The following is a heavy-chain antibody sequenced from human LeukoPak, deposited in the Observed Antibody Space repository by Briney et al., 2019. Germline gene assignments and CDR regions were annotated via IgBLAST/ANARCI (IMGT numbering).Heavy chain of an antibody. CDR1: GFTVSSNY. Sequence: GGSLRLSCAASGFTVSSNYMSWVRQAPGKGLEWVSVIYSGGSTYYADSVKGRFAISRDNSKNTVDLQMNSLRAEDTAVYYCARGHDYDSSVAYWGQGTLVTVSS. V-gene: IGHV3-66*01. J-gene: IGHJ4*02. CDR3: ARGHDYDSSVAY. CDR2: IYSGGST. D-gene: IGHD3-22*01.